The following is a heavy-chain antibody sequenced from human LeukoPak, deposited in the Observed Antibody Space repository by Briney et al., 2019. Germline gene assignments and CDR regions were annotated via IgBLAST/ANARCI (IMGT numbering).Heavy chain of an antibody. V-gene: IGHV4-59*01. D-gene: IGHD3-3*01. CDR2: IYYSGST. Sequence: PSETLSLTCTVSGGSISGYYWSWIRQPPGKGLEWIGYIYYSGSTNYNPSLKSRVTISVDTSKNQFSLKLTSVTAADTAVYYCARGHDSAKIGGWGQGTLVTVSS. CDR3: ARGHDSAKIGG. CDR1: GGSISGYY. J-gene: IGHJ4*02.